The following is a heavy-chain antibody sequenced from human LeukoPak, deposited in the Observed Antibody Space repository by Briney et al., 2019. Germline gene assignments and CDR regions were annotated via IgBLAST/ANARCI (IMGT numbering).Heavy chain of an antibody. CDR1: GFTFGDHY. CDR3: ARNYYDSSAYYGDC. Sequence: GGSLRLSCAASGFTFGDHYIDWVRQAPGKGLEWVGRSRNKANSYTTEYAASVKGRFTISRDDSENSLYLQMNSLKIADTAVYYCARNYYDSSAYYGDCWGQGTLVTVSS. CDR2: SRNKANSYTT. V-gene: IGHV3-72*01. D-gene: IGHD3-22*01. J-gene: IGHJ4*02.